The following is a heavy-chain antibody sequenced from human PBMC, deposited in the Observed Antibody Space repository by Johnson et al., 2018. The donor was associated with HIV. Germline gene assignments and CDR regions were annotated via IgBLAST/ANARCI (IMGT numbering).Heavy chain of an antibody. Sequence: QEKLVESGGGLVKPGGSLRLSCAASGFTFSSYGMHWVRQAPGKGLEWVAFIQSDGRNKYYADSVKGRFTISRDNSKNTVYLQMNSLRVEDTAMYYCAKTPSMGADAFEMWGQGTVVTISS. V-gene: IGHV3-30*02. J-gene: IGHJ3*02. CDR1: GFTFSSYG. D-gene: IGHD3-16*01. CDR3: AKTPSMGADAFEM. CDR2: IQSDGRNK.